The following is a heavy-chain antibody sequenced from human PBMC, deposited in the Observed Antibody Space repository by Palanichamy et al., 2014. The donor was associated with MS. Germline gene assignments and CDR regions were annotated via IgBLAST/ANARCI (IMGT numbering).Heavy chain of an antibody. D-gene: IGHD1-1*01. J-gene: IGHJ4*02. CDR2: INIDESST. Sequence: EVQLVESGGGLVQPGGSLRLSCATSGFTFSSYWMHWVRQAPGKGPVWVSRINIDESSTNYADSVKGRFTISRDPAKNTLYLQMNSLRAEDTAVYYCAREISRGTNDRYFDYWGQGTLVTVSS. CDR1: GFTFSSYW. V-gene: IGHV3-74*01. CDR3: AREISRGTNDRYFDY.